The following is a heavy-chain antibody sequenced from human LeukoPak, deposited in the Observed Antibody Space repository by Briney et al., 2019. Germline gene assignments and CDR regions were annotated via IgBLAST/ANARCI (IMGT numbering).Heavy chain of an antibody. Sequence: SETLSLTCTVSGGSVSSISYYWGWIRQPPGKGLEWIGSISYSGTNYNNPSLKSPFSISIDTSKNQFSVKLTSVTAADTAMYYCASLGTLRSWGQGTLVTVSS. D-gene: IGHD7-27*01. J-gene: IGHJ5*02. CDR3: ASLGTLRS. CDR1: GGSVSSISYY. V-gene: IGHV4-39*01. CDR2: ISYSGTN.